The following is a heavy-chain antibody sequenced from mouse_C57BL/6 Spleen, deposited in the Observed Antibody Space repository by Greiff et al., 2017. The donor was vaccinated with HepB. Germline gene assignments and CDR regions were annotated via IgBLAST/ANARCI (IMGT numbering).Heavy chain of an antibody. D-gene: IGHD2-5*01. V-gene: IGHV1-15*01. CDR3: TRPYSNLYYFDY. CDR1: GYTFTDYE. J-gene: IGHJ2*01. Sequence: QVQLKESGAELVRPGASVTLSCKASGYTFTDYEMHWVKQTPVHGLEWIGAIDPETGGTAYNQKFKGKAILTADKSSSTAYMELRSLTSEDSAVYYCTRPYSNLYYFDYWGQGTTLTVSS. CDR2: IDPETGGT.